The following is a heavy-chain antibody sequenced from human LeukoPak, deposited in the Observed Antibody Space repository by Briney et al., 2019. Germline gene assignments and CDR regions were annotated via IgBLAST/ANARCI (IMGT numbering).Heavy chain of an antibody. CDR3: ARGGYDILTGYYPYYFDY. V-gene: IGHV1-18*04. D-gene: IGHD3-9*01. CDR1: GYTFTSYG. CDR2: ISAYNGNT. J-gene: IGHJ4*02. Sequence: ASVKVSCKASGYTFTSYGVSWVRQAPGQGLEWMGWISAYNGNTNYAQKLQGRVTMTTGTSTSTAYMELRSLRSDDTAVYYCARGGYDILTGYYPYYFDYWGQGTLVTVSS.